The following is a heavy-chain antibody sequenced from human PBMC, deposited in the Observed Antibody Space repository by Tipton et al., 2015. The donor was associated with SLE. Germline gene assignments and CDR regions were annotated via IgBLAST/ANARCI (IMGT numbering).Heavy chain of an antibody. V-gene: IGHV5-51*03. CDR1: GYSFTSYW. Sequence: VQLVQSGAEVKKPGESLKISCKGSGYSFTSYWIGRVRQMPGKGLERTGIIHPGDSDTRYSPSFQGQVTISADKSISTAYLQWSSLKASRPAMYCCARPGIVGARDAFDIWGQGTMVTVSS. D-gene: IGHD1-26*01. J-gene: IGHJ3*02. CDR3: ARPGIVGARDAFDI. CDR2: IHPGDSDT.